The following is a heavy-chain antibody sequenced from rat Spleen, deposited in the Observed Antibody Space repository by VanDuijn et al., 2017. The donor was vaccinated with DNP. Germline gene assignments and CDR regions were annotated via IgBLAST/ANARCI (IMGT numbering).Heavy chain of an antibody. J-gene: IGHJ4*01. Sequence: QVQLRESGPGRVQPSQTLSLTCTVAGFSLTRYNVHWVRQPPGMGLEWLGIIWTPEVTRYNSALKSRFSISKATSKSQVFLKKNGLQTEDTATYDCARDLIFRDTRSDMDAWGQGTAVTVSS. CDR1: GFSLTRYN. V-gene: IGHV2-41*01. CDR2: IWTPEVT. CDR3: ARDLIFRDTRSDMDA. D-gene: IGHD2-2*01.